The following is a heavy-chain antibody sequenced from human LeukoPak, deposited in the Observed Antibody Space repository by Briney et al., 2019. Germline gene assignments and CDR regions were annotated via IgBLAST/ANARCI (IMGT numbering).Heavy chain of an antibody. D-gene: IGHD1-26*01. V-gene: IGHV4-30-2*06. CDR3: ARGGTAFDI. CDR1: GGSISSGHSS. J-gene: IGHJ3*02. CDR2: IYHSGST. Sequence: SETLSLTCAVSGGSISSGHSSWNWFRQSPGKGLEWIGYIYHSGSTYYNPSLKSRVAISVDRSKNQFSLKLRSVTAADTALYCCARGGTAFDIWGQGTMVTVSS.